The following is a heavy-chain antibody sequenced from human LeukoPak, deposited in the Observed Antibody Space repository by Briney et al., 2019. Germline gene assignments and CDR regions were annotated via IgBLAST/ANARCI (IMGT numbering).Heavy chain of an antibody. D-gene: IGHD3-9*01. J-gene: IGHJ5*02. CDR1: GFTFSSYW. V-gene: IGHV3-74*01. Sequence: GGSLRLSCAASGFTFSSYWMHWVRQAPGKGLVWVSRINSDGSSTSYADSVKGRFTISRDNAKNTLYLQMNSLRAEDTAVYYCARDYLHYDILTGYGPWGQGTLVTVSS. CDR3: ARDYLHYDILTGYGP. CDR2: INSDGSST.